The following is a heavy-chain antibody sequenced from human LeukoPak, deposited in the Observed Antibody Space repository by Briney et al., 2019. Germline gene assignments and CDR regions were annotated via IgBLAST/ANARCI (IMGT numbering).Heavy chain of an antibody. CDR2: ISSSSSTI. CDR1: GFTFSSYS. Sequence: GGSLRLSCAASGFTFSSYSMLWVRQAPGKGLEWVSYISSSSSTIYYADSVKGRFTISRDNAENSLYVQMNSLRAEDTAVYYCARDDDYYDSSGYYYDYFDYWGQGTLVTVSS. CDR3: ARDDDYYDSSGYYYDYFDY. J-gene: IGHJ4*02. D-gene: IGHD3-22*01. V-gene: IGHV3-48*04.